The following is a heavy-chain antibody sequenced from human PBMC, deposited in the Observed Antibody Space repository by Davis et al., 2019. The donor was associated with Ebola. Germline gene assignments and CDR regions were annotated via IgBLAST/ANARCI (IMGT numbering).Heavy chain of an antibody. V-gene: IGHV1-18*01. CDR3: ARDKMVSPLNY. J-gene: IGHJ4*02. D-gene: IGHD3-10*01. Sequence: AASVKVSCKASGYTFTTYGISWVRLAPGQGPEWMGWISTYNGNTNYAQRFQGRVTMTTDTSTSTAYMELRSLRSDDTAVYYCARDKMVSPLNYWGQGTLVTVSS. CDR1: GYTFTTYG. CDR2: ISTYNGNT.